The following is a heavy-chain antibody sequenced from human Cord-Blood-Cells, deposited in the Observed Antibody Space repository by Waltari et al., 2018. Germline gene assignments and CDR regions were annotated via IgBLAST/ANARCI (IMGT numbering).Heavy chain of an antibody. CDR3: ARAGRPSGRYCSSTSCYYFDY. J-gene: IGHJ4*02. D-gene: IGHD2-2*01. CDR2: ISSSSSYI. Sequence: EVQLVESGGGLVKPGGSLRLSCAASGFTFSSYSMNWVRQAPGKGLERVSSISSSSSYIYYADSVKGRFTISRDNAKNSLYLQMNSLRAEDTAVYYCARAGRPSGRYCSSTSCYYFDYWGQGTLVTVSS. V-gene: IGHV3-21*01. CDR1: GFTFSSYS.